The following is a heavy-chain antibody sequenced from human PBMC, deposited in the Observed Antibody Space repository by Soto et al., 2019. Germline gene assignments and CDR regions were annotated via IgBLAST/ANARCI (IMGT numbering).Heavy chain of an antibody. Sequence: QVQLVQSGAEVKKPGSSVKVSCKASGGTFSSYAISWVRQAPGQGLEWMGGIIPIFGTANYAQKFQGRVTITADESTSPAYRELSSLRSEDRAVYYCAREVYSYGRTIFYYCGQGTLVTVSS. CDR2: IIPIFGTA. V-gene: IGHV1-69*01. J-gene: IGHJ4*02. CDR3: AREVYSYGRTIFYY. CDR1: GGTFSSYA. D-gene: IGHD5-18*01.